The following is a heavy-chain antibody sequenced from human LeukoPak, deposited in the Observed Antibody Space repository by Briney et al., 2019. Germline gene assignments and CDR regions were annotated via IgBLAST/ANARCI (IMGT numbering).Heavy chain of an antibody. CDR1: GFTFSRYG. Sequence: PGRSLRLSCAASGFTFSRYGMHWVRQAPGKGLEWVAVIWYDGSNKYYADSVKGRFTISRDNSKNTLYLQMNSLRAEDTAVYYCARGTYQLLPYYYYYMDVWGKGTTVTVSS. CDR3: ARGTYQLLPYYYYYMDV. CDR2: IWYDGSNK. D-gene: IGHD2-2*01. J-gene: IGHJ6*03. V-gene: IGHV3-33*01.